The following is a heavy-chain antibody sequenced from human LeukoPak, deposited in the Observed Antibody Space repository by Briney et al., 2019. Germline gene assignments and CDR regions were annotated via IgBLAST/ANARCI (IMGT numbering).Heavy chain of an antibody. CDR3: ARALMVRGATPAYYMDV. D-gene: IGHD3-10*01. J-gene: IGHJ6*03. Sequence: PSETLSLTCTVSGGSISSGGYYWSWIRQHPGKGLEWIGYIYYSGSTYYNPSLKSRVTISVDTSKNQFSLKLSSVTAADTAVYYCARALMVRGATPAYYMDVWGKGTTVTVSS. CDR1: GGSISSGGYY. CDR2: IYYSGST. V-gene: IGHV4-31*03.